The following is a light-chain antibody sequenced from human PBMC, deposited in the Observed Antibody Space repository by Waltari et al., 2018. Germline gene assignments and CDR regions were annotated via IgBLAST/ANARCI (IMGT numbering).Light chain of an antibody. J-gene: IGKJ1*01. V-gene: IGKV1-5*03. Sequence: DIQTTQSPSTLSASVEDRVTITCRASQSISSLLAWYQQKPGKAPKLLIYKASSLESVVPSRFSGSGSGTEFSRTISSLQPDDFATYYCQQYNSYSLTFGQGTKVEIK. CDR3: QQYNSYSLT. CDR2: KAS. CDR1: QSISSL.